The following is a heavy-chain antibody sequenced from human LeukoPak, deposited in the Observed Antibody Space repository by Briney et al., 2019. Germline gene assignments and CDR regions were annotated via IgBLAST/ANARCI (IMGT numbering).Heavy chain of an antibody. CDR3: ARDLEYQLPVDY. D-gene: IGHD2-2*01. V-gene: IGHV3-48*04. J-gene: IGHJ4*02. Sequence: PGGSLRLSCAASGFTFSSYSMNWVRQAPGKGLEWVSYISSSGSTIYYADSVKGRFTISRDNAKNSLYLQMNSLRAEDTAVYYCARDLEYQLPVDYWGQGTLVTVSS. CDR1: GFTFSSYS. CDR2: ISSSGSTI.